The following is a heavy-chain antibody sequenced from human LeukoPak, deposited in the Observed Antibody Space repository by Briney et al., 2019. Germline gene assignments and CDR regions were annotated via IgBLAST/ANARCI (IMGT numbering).Heavy chain of an antibody. V-gene: IGHV1-46*03. CDR3: ARERITMIVVVNAFDI. J-gene: IGHJ3*02. CDR1: GYTFTSYY. Sequence: GASVKVSCKASGYTFTSYYMHWVRQAPGQGLEWMGIINPSGGSTSYAQKFQGRVTMTRDTSTSTVYMELSSLRSEDTAVYYCARERITMIVVVNAFDIWGQGTMVTVSS. D-gene: IGHD3-22*01. CDR2: INPSGGST.